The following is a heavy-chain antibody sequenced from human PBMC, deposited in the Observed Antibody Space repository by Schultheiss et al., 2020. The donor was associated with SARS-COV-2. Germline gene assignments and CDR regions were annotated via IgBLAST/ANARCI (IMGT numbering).Heavy chain of an antibody. CDR1: GGSISSGDYY. D-gene: IGHD3-10*01. J-gene: IGHJ4*02. V-gene: IGHV4-30-4*01. CDR2: INHSGST. CDR3: ARGKGGYGSGSKTIDY. Sequence: SETLSLTCTVSGGSISSGDYYWSWIRQPPGKGLEWIGKINHSGSTNYNPSLKSRVTISVDTSKNQFSLKLSSVTAADTAVYYCARGKGGYGSGSKTIDYWGQGTLVTVSS.